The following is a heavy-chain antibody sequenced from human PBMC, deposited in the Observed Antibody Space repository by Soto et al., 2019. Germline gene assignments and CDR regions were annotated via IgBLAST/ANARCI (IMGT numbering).Heavy chain of an antibody. V-gene: IGHV3-30*03. CDR3: ARVVVATVTRGPSDY. CDR1: GFTFSSYG. CDR2: ISYDETNK. Sequence: QVQLVESGGGVVQPGRSLRLSCAASGFTFSSYGMHWVRQAPGKGLEWVAVISYDETNKYYAACVEGRFTVSRDNSKNTLYLQMNNLRPEDTAVYYCARVVVATVTRGPSDYWGQGTLVTVSS. J-gene: IGHJ4*02. D-gene: IGHD4-17*01.